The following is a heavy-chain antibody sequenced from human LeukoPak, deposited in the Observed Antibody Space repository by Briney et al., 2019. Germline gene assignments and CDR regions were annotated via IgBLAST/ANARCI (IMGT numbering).Heavy chain of an antibody. D-gene: IGHD2-2*01. CDR2: ISSNGGST. CDR1: GFTFSSYA. J-gene: IGHJ6*03. Sequence: GGSLRLSCAASGFTFSSYAMHWVRQAPGKGLEYVSAISSNGGSTYYANSVKGRFTISRDNSKNTLYLQMGSLRAEDMAVYYCARARGDIVVVPDYMDVWGKGTTVTVSS. V-gene: IGHV3-64*01. CDR3: ARARGDIVVVPDYMDV.